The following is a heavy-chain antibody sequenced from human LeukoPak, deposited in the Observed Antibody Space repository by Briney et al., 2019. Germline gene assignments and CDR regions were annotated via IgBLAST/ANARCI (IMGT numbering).Heavy chain of an antibody. CDR3: AREVASPGRPYFEY. CDR1: GGSISDSTW. D-gene: IGHD6-6*01. Sequence: NPSETLSLTCAVSGGSISDSTWWSWVRQPPGKGLEWIGEIHHSGSTYYKPSLQSRVSMSVDKSKNQFSLRLSSVTAADTAVYYCAREVASPGRPYFEYWGQGTLVTVSS. CDR2: IHHSGST. V-gene: IGHV4-4*02. J-gene: IGHJ4*02.